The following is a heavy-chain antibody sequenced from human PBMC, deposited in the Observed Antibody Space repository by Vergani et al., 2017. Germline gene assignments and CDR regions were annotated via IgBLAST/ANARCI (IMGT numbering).Heavy chain of an antibody. D-gene: IGHD4-11*01. CDR1: GFTFSSYG. CDR3: ARVFDYSNYFDY. Sequence: QVQLVESGGGVVQPGGSLRLSCAASGFTFSSYGMHWVRQAPGKGLEWVAFIRYDGSNKYYADSVKGRFTISRDNAKNSLYLQMNSLRAEDTAVYYCARVFDYSNYFDYWGQGTLVTVSS. V-gene: IGHV3-30*02. CDR2: IRYDGSNK. J-gene: IGHJ4*02.